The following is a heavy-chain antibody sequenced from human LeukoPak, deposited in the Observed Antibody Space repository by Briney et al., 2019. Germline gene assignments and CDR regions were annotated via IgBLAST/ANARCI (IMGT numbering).Heavy chain of an antibody. CDR2: ICGSGGCT. CDR1: GFTFNTYA. V-gene: IGHV3-23*01. D-gene: IGHD3-22*01. Sequence: PGGSLRLSCEASGFTFNTYAIYWVRQAPGKGLEWVSGICGSGGCTYYADSVKGRFAISRDNSKNTVYLQMNSLTADDTAVYYCARASSSSSGYYSDYWGQGTLVTVSS. CDR3: ARASSSSSGYYSDY. J-gene: IGHJ4*02.